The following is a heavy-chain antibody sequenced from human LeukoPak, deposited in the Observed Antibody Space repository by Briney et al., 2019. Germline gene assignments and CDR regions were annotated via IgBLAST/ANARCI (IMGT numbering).Heavy chain of an antibody. V-gene: IGHV2-5*01. CDR3: AHFRGYDSSGYYSFDY. CDR1: GFSLSTSGVG. D-gene: IGHD3-22*01. CDR2: IYWNDDK. J-gene: IGHJ4*02. Sequence: SGPTLVNPTQTLTLTFTFSGFSLSTSGVGVGWIRQPPGKALEWLALIYWNDDKRYSPSLKSRLTITKDTSKNQVVLTMTNMDPVDTATYYCAHFRGYDSSGYYSFDYWGQGTLVTVSS.